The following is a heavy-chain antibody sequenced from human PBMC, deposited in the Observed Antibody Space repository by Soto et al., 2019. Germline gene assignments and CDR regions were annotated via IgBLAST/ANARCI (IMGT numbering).Heavy chain of an antibody. J-gene: IGHJ4*02. CDR1: GFTFSSYG. CDR3: AKDPSSGWPTVGD. V-gene: IGHV3-30*18. CDR2: ISYDGSNK. D-gene: IGHD6-19*01. Sequence: QVQLVESGGGVVQPGRSLRLSCAASGFTFSSYGMHWVRQAPGKGLEWVAVISYDGSNKYYADSVNGRFTISRDNSKNTLYLKMNSLRAADTAVYYCAKDPSSGWPTVGDWGQGTLVTVSS.